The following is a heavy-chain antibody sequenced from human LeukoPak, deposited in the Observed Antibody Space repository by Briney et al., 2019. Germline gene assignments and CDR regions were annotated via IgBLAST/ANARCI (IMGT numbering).Heavy chain of an antibody. Sequence: GGSLRLSCAAYGFTFSSYAMHWVRQATGKGLKYVSAISINGGSTYYANSVKGRFTISRDNSKNTLYLQMGSLRAEDIAVYYCARDPGGTYYYYYMDVWGKGPTVTISS. V-gene: IGHV3-64*01. CDR2: ISINGGST. J-gene: IGHJ6*03. CDR3: ARDPGGTYYYYYMDV. CDR1: GFTFSSYA.